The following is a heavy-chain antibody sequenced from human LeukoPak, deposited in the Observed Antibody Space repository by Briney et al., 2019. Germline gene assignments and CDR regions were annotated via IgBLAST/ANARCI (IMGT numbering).Heavy chain of an antibody. CDR2: INHSGST. CDR3: ASSYDSSAEIDY. CDR1: GGSFSGYY. Sequence: PSETLSLTCAVYGGSFSGYYWSWIRQPPGKGLEWIGEINHSGSTNYNPSLKSRVTISVDTSKNQFSLKLSSVTAADTAVYYCASSYDSSAEIDYWGQGTLVTVSS. V-gene: IGHV4-34*01. J-gene: IGHJ4*02. D-gene: IGHD3-22*01.